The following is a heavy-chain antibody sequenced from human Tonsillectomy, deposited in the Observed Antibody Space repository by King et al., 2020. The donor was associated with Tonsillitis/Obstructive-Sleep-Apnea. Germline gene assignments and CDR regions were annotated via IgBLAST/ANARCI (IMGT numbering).Heavy chain of an antibody. D-gene: IGHD3-16*01. J-gene: IGHJ4*02. CDR3: ARGDRGLSFDYVWGSKTFED. CDR2: ISYDGSHK. CDR1: GFTFSTYA. V-gene: IGHV3-30*04. Sequence: VQLVESGGGVVQPGRSLRLSCAASGFTFSTYAMHWVRQAPGKGLEWVAVISYDGSHKYYADSVKGRFTISRDNSKNTLYLQMNSLRAEDTAVYYCARGDRGLSFDYVWGSKTFEDWGQGTLVTVSS.